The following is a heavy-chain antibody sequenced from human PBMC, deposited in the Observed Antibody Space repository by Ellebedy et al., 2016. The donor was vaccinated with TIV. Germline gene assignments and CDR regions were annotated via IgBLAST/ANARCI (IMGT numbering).Heavy chain of an antibody. D-gene: IGHD2-15*01. CDR1: GGSISSYY. CDR3: ARDLSCSGGSCYSDYYYGMDV. Sequence: MPSETLSLTCTVSGGSISSYYWSWIRQPPGKGLEWIVYIYYSGSTNYNPSLKSRVTISVDTSKNKFSLKLSSVTAADTAVYYCARDLSCSGGSCYSDYYYGMDVWGQGTTVTVSS. V-gene: IGHV4-59*01. CDR2: IYYSGST. J-gene: IGHJ6*02.